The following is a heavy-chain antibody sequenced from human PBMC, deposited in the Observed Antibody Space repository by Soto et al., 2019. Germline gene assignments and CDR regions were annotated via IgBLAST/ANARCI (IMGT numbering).Heavy chain of an antibody. Sequence: SETLSLTCAVYGGSFSGYYWSWIRQPPGKGLEWIGEINHSGSTNYNPSLKSRVTISVDTSKNQFSLKLSSVTAADMAVYYCARGYLMNYYDSSGYQGYWGQGTLVTVSS. CDR2: INHSGST. J-gene: IGHJ4*02. V-gene: IGHV4-34*01. D-gene: IGHD3-22*01. CDR1: GGSFSGYY. CDR3: ARGYLMNYYDSSGYQGY.